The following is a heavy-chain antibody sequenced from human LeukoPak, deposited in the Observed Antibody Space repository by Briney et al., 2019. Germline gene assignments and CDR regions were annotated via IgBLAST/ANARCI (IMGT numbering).Heavy chain of an antibody. J-gene: IGHJ5*02. CDR2: IFYSGTT. CDR1: GGSISSYY. CDR3: ARVVAAAGNNWFDP. D-gene: IGHD6-13*01. V-gene: IGHV4-59*12. Sequence: PSETLSLTCTVSGGSISSYYWSWIRQPPGKGLEWIGFIFYSGTTNYNPSLKSRVSMSVDTSKNQFSLKLNSVTAADTAVYYCARVVAAAGNNWFDPWGQGTLVTVSS.